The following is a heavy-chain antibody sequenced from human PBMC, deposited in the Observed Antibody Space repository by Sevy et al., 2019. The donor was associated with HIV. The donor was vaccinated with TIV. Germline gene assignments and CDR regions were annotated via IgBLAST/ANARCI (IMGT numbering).Heavy chain of an antibody. CDR1: GITLTPYW. CDR2: INSDGSST. J-gene: IGHJ4*02. CDR3: SRGLYYYDMRGHQEPGDY. D-gene: IGHD3-22*01. V-gene: IGHV3-74*01. Sequence: GGSLRLSCAASGITLTPYWMHWVRQAPGKGLVWVSRINSDGSSTSYAESVKGRFTISRENGKNTLYLQMKSLRVDDTAVYFCSRGLYYYDMRGHQEPGDYWGQGVLVTVSS.